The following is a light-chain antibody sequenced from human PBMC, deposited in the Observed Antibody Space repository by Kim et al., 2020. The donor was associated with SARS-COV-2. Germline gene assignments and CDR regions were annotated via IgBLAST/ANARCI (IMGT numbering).Light chain of an antibody. Sequence: PGKWVTISFSGSSSNIGSNTVTWYQLLPGTAPKRLIYSNNQRPSGVADRFSGSKSGTSASLAISGLQSEDEADYYCAAWDDSLNYVFGTGTKVTVL. CDR1: SSNIGSNT. CDR3: AAWDDSLNYV. J-gene: IGLJ1*01. V-gene: IGLV1-44*01. CDR2: SNN.